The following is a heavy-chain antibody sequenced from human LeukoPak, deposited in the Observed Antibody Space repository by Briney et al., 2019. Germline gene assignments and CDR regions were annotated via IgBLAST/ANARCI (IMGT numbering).Heavy chain of an antibody. CDR1: GNTFTGYY. CDR2: INPNSGGT. D-gene: IGHD6-13*01. V-gene: IGHV1-2*02. J-gene: IGHJ5*02. CDR3: ARGEPRSSSSFNWFDP. Sequence: ASVKVSCKASGNTFTGYYMHWVRQAPGQGLEWMGWINPNSGGTNYAQKFQGRVTMTRDTSISTAYMELSRLRSDDTAVYYCARGEPRSSSSFNWFDPWGQGTLVTVSS.